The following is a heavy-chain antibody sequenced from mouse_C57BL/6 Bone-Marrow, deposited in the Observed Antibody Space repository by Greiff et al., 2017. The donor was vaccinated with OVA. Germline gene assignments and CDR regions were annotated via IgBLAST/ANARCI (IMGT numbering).Heavy chain of an antibody. J-gene: IGHJ4*01. CDR3: ARWGSYGDYAIDY. CDR1: GYTFTNYW. Sequence: VMLVESGAELVRPGTSVKMSCKASGYTFTNYWIGWAKQRPGHGLEWIGDIYPGGGYTNYNEKFKGKATLTADKSSSTAYMQFSSLTSEDSAIYYCARWGSYGDYAIDYWGQGTSVTVSS. V-gene: IGHV1-63*01. D-gene: IGHD1-1*02. CDR2: IYPGGGYT.